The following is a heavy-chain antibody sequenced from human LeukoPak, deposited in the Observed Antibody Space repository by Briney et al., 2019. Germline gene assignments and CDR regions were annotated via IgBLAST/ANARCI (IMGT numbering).Heavy chain of an antibody. D-gene: IGHD2-15*01. CDR2: TYYRSKWHN. CDR1: GDSVSSNSAA. J-gene: IGHJ5*02. V-gene: IGHV6-1*01. Sequence: SQTLSLTCAISGDSVSSNSAAWNWIRQSPSRGLEWLGRTYYRSKWHNEYAVSVKGRITVNPDTSKNQFTLQLNSVTPDDTAVCYCTRDPPGWPWGQGTLVTVSS. CDR3: TRDPPGWP.